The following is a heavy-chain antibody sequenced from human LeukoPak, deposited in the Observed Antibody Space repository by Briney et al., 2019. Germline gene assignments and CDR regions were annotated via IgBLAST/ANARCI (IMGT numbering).Heavy chain of an antibody. CDR2: ISSSSNNI. D-gene: IGHD2-2*01. V-gene: IGHV3-21*01. CDR3: ERGYQRPDY. CDR1: GFTFSTYT. Sequence: GGSLRLSCAASGFTFSTYTMNWVRQAPGKGLEWVSSISSSSNNINYADSVKGRFTISRDNAMNSVHLQMNSLRVEDTAVYYCERGYQRPDYWGQGTLITVSS. J-gene: IGHJ4*02.